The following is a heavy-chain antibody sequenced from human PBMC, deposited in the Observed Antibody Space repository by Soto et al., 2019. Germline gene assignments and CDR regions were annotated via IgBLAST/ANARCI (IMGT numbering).Heavy chain of an antibody. Sequence: SETLSLTCAVYGVSFSGYYWSWIRQPPGKGLEWIGEINHSGSTNYNPSLKSRVTISVDTSKNQFSLKLSSVTAADTAVYYCARVGDIVVVPAAINWFDPWGQGTLVTVS. CDR3: ARVGDIVVVPAAINWFDP. V-gene: IGHV4-34*01. CDR2: INHSGST. CDR1: GVSFSGYY. J-gene: IGHJ5*02. D-gene: IGHD2-2*02.